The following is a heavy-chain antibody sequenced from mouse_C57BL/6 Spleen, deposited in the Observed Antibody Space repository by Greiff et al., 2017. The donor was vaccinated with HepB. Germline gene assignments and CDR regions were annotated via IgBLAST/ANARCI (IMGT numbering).Heavy chain of an antibody. V-gene: IGHV1-82*01. Sequence: QVQLQQSGPELVKPGASVKISCKASGYAFSSSWMNWVKQRPGKGLEWIGRIYPGDGDTNYNGKFKGKATLTADKSSSTAYMQLSSWTSEDSAVYFCARSLYDYYAMDYWGQGTSVTVSS. J-gene: IGHJ4*01. D-gene: IGHD2-3*01. CDR1: GYAFSSSW. CDR3: ARSLYDYYAMDY. CDR2: IYPGDGDT.